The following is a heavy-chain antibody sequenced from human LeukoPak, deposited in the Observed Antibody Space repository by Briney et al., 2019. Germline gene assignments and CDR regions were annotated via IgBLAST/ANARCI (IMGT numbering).Heavy chain of an antibody. D-gene: IGHD6-13*01. V-gene: IGHV1-2*04. Sequence: ASVKVSCKASGYTFTGYYMHWVRQAPGQGLEWMGWINPNSGGTNYAQKFQGWVTMTRDTSISTAYMELSRLRSDDTAVYYCARGIAAAGTDDWFDPWGQGTLVTVSS. CDR3: ARGIAAAGTDDWFDP. J-gene: IGHJ5*02. CDR1: GYTFTGYY. CDR2: INPNSGGT.